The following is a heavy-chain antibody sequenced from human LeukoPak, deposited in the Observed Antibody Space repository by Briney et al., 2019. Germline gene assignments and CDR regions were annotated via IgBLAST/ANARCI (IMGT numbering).Heavy chain of an antibody. Sequence: SETLSLTCAVYGGSFSAYYWTWIRQPPGKGLEWIGEINHSGSTNYNPSLKSRVTISVDTSKNQFSLKLSSVTAADTALYYCARDDGSRWYAGSSRYNWFDPWGQGTLVTVSS. CDR2: INHSGST. D-gene: IGHD6-13*01. CDR1: GGSFSAYY. CDR3: ARDDGSRWYAGSSRYNWFDP. J-gene: IGHJ5*02. V-gene: IGHV4-34*01.